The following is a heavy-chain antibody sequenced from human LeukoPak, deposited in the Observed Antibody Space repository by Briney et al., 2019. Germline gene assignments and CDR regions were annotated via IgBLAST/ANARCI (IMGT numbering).Heavy chain of an antibody. CDR3: ATKGLTAPRYYYYYGMDV. D-gene: IGHD3-16*01. CDR1: GFTFSSYS. Sequence: TGGSLRLSCAASGFTFSSYSMNWVRQAPGKGLEWVSSISSSSSYIYYADSVKGRFTISRDNAKNSLYLQMNSLRAEDTAVYYCATKGLTAPRYYYYYGMDVWGQGTTVTVSS. V-gene: IGHV3-21*01. CDR2: ISSSSSYI. J-gene: IGHJ6*02.